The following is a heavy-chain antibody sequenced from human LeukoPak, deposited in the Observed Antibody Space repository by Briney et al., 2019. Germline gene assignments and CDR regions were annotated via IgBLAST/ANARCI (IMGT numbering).Heavy chain of an antibody. CDR1: GYSFTSFW. CDR3: ARHRSIAATGSRRYYYMDV. CDR2: IYPGDSYT. Sequence: GESLKISCQAFGYSFTSFWIGWVRPMPGKGLEWMGKIYPGDSYTRYSPSFQGQVTIAVDKSISTVYLQWSSLKASDTAMYYCARHRSIAATGSRRYYYMDVWGKGTTVTVSS. V-gene: IGHV5-51*01. J-gene: IGHJ6*03. D-gene: IGHD6-13*01.